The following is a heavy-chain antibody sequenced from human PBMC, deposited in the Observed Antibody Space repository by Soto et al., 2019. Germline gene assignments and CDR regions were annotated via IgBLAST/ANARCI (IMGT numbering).Heavy chain of an antibody. D-gene: IGHD1-26*01. V-gene: IGHV1-3*01. J-gene: IGHJ3*02. Sequence: GAPEKVSSNASGYTLTSYAMYLVRLAPGRRREWMGWVNAGNGNTKYSQKFQGRVTITRDTSASTAYMELSSLRSEDTAVYYCARYPTRIFGSYRAFDIWGQGTMVTVSS. CDR2: VNAGNGNT. CDR3: ARYPTRIFGSYRAFDI. CDR1: GYTLTSYA.